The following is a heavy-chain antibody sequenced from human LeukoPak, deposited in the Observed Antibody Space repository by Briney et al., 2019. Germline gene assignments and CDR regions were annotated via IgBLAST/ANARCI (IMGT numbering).Heavy chain of an antibody. CDR1: GGSISSSSYY. Sequence: AETLSLTSTVSGGSISSSSYYWGWIRQPPGKGLEWIGSIYNSGSTYYNPSLKSRVTISVDTSKNQFSLKLSSVTAADTAVYYCARDSDRDSSGYYYGNGFDYWGQGTLVTVSS. J-gene: IGHJ4*02. D-gene: IGHD3-22*01. V-gene: IGHV4-39*07. CDR3: ARDSDRDSSGYYYGNGFDY. CDR2: IYNSGST.